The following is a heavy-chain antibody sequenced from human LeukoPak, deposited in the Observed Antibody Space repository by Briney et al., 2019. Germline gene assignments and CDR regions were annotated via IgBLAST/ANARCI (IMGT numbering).Heavy chain of an antibody. J-gene: IGHJ5*02. D-gene: IGHD1-1*01. CDR3: AREVGQLGRLESNWFDP. Sequence: ASVKVSCKASGYTFTGYYMHWVRQAPGQGLEWMGWINPNSGGTNYAQKFQGRVTMTRDTSISTAYMELSRLRSDDTAVYYCAREVGQLGRLESNWFDPWGQGTLVTVSS. V-gene: IGHV1-2*02. CDR1: GYTFTGYY. CDR2: INPNSGGT.